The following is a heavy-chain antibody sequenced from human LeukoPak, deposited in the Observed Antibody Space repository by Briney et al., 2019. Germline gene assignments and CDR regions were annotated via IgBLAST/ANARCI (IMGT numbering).Heavy chain of an antibody. Sequence: SETLSLTCAVYGGSFSGYYWSWIRQPPGKGLEWIGEINHSGSTNYNPSPKSRVTISLDTSKNQFSLKLSSVTAADTALYYCARESDYSNNVDYWGQGTPVTVSS. J-gene: IGHJ4*02. V-gene: IGHV4-34*01. CDR1: GGSFSGYY. D-gene: IGHD4-11*01. CDR3: ARESDYSNNVDY. CDR2: INHSGST.